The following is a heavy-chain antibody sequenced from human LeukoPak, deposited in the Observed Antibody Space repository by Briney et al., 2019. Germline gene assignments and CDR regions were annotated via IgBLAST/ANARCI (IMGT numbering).Heavy chain of an antibody. CDR3: ASDRGSGWFDY. CDR1: GGSIRNYY. CDR2: IQTSGNT. D-gene: IGHD6-19*01. Sequence: SEALSLTCTVSGGSIRNYYWNWIRQPAGKGLEWVGRIQTSGNTNYSPSLKSRITISVDRSKNQVSLKLTSVTAADTAVYYCASDRGSGWFDYWGQGTLVTVSS. J-gene: IGHJ4*02. V-gene: IGHV4-4*07.